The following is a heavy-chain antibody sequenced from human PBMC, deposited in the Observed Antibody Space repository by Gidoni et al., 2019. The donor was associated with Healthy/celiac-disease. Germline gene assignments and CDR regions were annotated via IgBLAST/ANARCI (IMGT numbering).Heavy chain of an antibody. D-gene: IGHD3-10*01. CDR3: ARDNYYGSGSYYKGPYYYGMDV. J-gene: IGHJ6*02. V-gene: IGHV1-46*01. CDR2: INPSGGST. CDR1: GYTFTSYY. Sequence: QVQLVQSGAEVKKPGASVKVSCKASGYTFTSYYMHWVRQAPGQGLEWMGIINPSGGSTSYAQKFQGRVTMTRDTSTSTVYMELSSLRSEDTAVYYCARDNYYGSGSYYKGPYYYGMDVWGQGTTVTVSS.